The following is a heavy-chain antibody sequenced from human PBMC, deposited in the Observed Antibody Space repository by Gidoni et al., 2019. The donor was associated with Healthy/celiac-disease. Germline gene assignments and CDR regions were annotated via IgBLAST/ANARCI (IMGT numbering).Heavy chain of an antibody. V-gene: IGHV1-2*02. CDR3: AREGLYGTKDFDF. J-gene: IGHJ4*02. CDR1: GYTFTAYY. D-gene: IGHD2-8*01. Sequence: QVQLVQSGAEVTKPVASVKVSCKASGYTFTAYYLHWVRQAPGQSLEWMGWINSNSGDTNSAQKFQGRVTMTRDTSISTAYMELSRLTSDDTAVYYCAREGLYGTKDFDFWGQGALVTVSS. CDR2: INSNSGDT.